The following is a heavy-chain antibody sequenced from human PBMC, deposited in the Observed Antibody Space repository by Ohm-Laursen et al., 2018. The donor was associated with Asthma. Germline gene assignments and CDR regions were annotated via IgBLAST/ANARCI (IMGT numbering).Heavy chain of an antibody. Sequence: SLRLSCAAPGFTFSGSAMHWVRQASGKGLEWVGRIRSKANSYATAYAASVKGRFTISRDDSKNTAYLQMNSLKTEDTAVYYCARDVMEWYLPAFDFWGQGTLVTVSS. CDR3: ARDVMEWYLPAFDF. V-gene: IGHV3-73*01. J-gene: IGHJ4*02. D-gene: IGHD3-3*01. CDR2: IRSKANSYAT. CDR1: GFTFSGSA.